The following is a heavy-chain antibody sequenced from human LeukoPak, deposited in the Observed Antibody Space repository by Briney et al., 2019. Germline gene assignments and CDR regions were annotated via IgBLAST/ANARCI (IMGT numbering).Heavy chain of an antibody. V-gene: IGHV3-30*02. Sequence: GGSLRLSCAASGFTFSTYGVHWVRQGPGKGLEWVAFIRFDGTNKYYADPVKGRFTISRDNSKSTLYLQMNSLRAEDTAVYYCAKAWSNYYFDYWGQGTLVTVSS. D-gene: IGHD3-3*01. J-gene: IGHJ4*02. CDR1: GFTFSTYG. CDR3: AKAWSNYYFDY. CDR2: IRFDGTNK.